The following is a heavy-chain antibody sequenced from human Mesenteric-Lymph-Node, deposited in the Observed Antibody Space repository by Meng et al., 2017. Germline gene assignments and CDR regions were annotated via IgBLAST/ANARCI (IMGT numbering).Heavy chain of an antibody. J-gene: IGHJ4*02. Sequence: ASVKVSCKASGYSFTAEYIHWVRQAPGQGLEWMGRFIPNSGDTVLAQRFQGRVTMTRDLSISTAYMELSRLRSDDTAVYYCARVPFYWGQGTLVTVSS. CDR2: FIPNSGDT. CDR1: GYSFTAEY. CDR3: ARVPFY. V-gene: IGHV1-2*06.